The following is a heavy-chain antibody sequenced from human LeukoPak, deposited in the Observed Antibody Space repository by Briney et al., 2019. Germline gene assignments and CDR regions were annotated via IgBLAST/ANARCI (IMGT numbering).Heavy chain of an antibody. D-gene: IGHD6-19*01. J-gene: IGHJ4*02. CDR3: ARVGSGRSGLDY. V-gene: IGHV3-21*01. CDR2: ISSSSSYI. CDR1: GFTFSSYG. Sequence: GGSLRLSCAASGFTFSSYGMHWVRQAPGKGLEWVSSISSSSSYIYYADSVKGRFTISRDNAKNSLYLQMNSLRAEDTAVYYCARVGSGRSGLDYWGQGTLVTVSS.